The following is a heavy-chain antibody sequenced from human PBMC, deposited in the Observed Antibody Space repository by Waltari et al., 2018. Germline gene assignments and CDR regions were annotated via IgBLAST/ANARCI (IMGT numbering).Heavy chain of an antibody. CDR3: AAGPDSSGSI. Sequence: QMQLVQSGPEVKKPGTSVTVSCKASGFTFTSSAVQWVRQARGQRLEWIGWIVVGSGNTNYAQKFQERVTITRYMSTSTAYMELSSLRSEDTAVYYCAAGPDSSGSIWGQGTMVTVSS. D-gene: IGHD3-22*01. CDR1: GFTFTSSA. J-gene: IGHJ3*02. CDR2: IVVGSGNT. V-gene: IGHV1-58*01.